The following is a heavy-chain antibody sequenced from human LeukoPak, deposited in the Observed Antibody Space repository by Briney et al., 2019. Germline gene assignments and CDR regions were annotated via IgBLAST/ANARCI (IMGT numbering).Heavy chain of an antibody. J-gene: IGHJ4*02. CDR1: GSSFTTYG. D-gene: IGHD5-24*01. CDR2: IYPGDSDT. CDR3: ARLKGRDGNFDY. Sequence: GESLKSSFKVSGSSFTTYGMGGGRQMPGKGLGWLGIIYPGDSDTRYSPSFQGQVTISADKSISTAYLQWSSLKASDTAMYYCARLKGRDGNFDYWGQGTLVTVSS. V-gene: IGHV5-51*01.